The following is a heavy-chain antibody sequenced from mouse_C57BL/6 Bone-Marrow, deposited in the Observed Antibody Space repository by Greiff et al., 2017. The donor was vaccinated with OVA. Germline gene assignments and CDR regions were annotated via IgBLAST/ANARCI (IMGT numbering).Heavy chain of an antibody. V-gene: IGHV5-16*01. D-gene: IGHD2-4*01. J-gene: IGHJ4*01. CDR3: ARERYDYDVRGYAMDY. CDR1: GFTFSDYY. CDR2: INYDGSST. Sequence: DVQLVESEGGLVQPGSSMKLSCTASGFTFSDYYMAWVRQVPEKGLEWVANINYDGSSTYYLDSLKSRFIISRDNAKNILYLQMSSLKSEDTATYYCARERYDYDVRGYAMDYWGQGTSVTVSS.